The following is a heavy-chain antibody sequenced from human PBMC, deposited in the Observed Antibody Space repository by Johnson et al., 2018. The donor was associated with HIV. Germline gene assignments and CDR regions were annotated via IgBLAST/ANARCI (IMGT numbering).Heavy chain of an antibody. J-gene: IGHJ3*02. CDR1: GFTFNDYY. Sequence: QVQLVESGGAVVQPGGSLRLSCTASGFTFNDYYMTWVRQAPGEGLEWVSYISSSGSAIYYADSVKGRFTMSRDNAKNSLYLQMNSLRAEDTAVYYCAREVAAVGDAFDIWGQGTMVTVSS. D-gene: IGHD6-13*01. V-gene: IGHV3-11*04. CDR2: ISSSGSAI. CDR3: AREVAAVGDAFDI.